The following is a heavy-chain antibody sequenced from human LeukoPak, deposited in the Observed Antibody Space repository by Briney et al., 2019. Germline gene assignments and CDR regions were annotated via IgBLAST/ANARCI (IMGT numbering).Heavy chain of an antibody. CDR1: GFTFSSYS. D-gene: IGHD5-18*01. V-gene: IGHV3-21*01. CDR2: ISSSSSYI. J-gene: IGHJ4*02. Sequence: GGSLRLSCAASGFTFSSYSMNWVRQAPGKGLEWVSSISSSSSYIYYADSVKGRFTISRDNAKNSLYLQMNGLRAEDTAVYYCAREYGYSYGEFDYWGQGTLVTVSS. CDR3: AREYGYSYGEFDY.